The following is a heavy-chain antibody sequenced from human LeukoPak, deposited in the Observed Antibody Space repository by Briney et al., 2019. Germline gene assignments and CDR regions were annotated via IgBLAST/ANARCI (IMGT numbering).Heavy chain of an antibody. CDR3: AELGITMIGGV. CDR2: ISSSGSTI. D-gene: IGHD3-10*02. V-gene: IGHV3-48*03. Sequence: GGSLRLSCAASGFAFSSYEMNWVRQAPGKGLEWVSYISSSGSTIYYADSVKGRFTISRDNAKNSPYLQMNSLRAEDTAVYYCAELGITMIGGVWGKGTTVTISS. J-gene: IGHJ6*04. CDR1: GFAFSSYE.